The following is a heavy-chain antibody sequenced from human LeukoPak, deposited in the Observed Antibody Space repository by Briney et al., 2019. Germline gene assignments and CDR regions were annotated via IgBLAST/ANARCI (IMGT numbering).Heavy chain of an antibody. V-gene: IGHV1-8*02. Sequence: GASVKVSCKASSYTFTSYGISWVRQAPGQGLEWMGRMNPNSGNTGYAQKFQGRVTMTRNTSISTAYMELSSLRSEDTAVYYCARNLAEGCSGGSCYSPHNYYYYYYMDVWGKGTTVTISS. CDR3: ARNLAEGCSGGSCYSPHNYYYYYYMDV. D-gene: IGHD2-15*01. CDR1: SYTFTSYG. CDR2: MNPNSGNT. J-gene: IGHJ6*03.